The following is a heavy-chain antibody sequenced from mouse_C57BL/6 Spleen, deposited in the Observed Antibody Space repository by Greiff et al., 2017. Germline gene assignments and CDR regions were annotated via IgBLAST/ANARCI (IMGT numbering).Heavy chain of an antibody. CDR3: ARPLGSRAFAY. CDR2: IRNKANGYTT. J-gene: IGHJ3*01. Sequence: EASGFTFTDYYMSWVRQPPGKALEWLGFIRNKANGYTTEYSASVKGRFTISRDNSQSILYLQMNALSAEDSATYYCARPLGSRAFAYWGQGTLVTVSA. D-gene: IGHD1-1*01. V-gene: IGHV7-3*01. CDR1: GFTFTDYY.